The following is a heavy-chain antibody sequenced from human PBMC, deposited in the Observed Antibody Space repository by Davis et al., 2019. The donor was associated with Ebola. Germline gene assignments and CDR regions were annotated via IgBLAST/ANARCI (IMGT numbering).Heavy chain of an antibody. CDR1: GGTFSSYA. CDR2: FIPIFGTA. Sequence: AASVKVSCKASGGTFSSYAISWVRQAPGQGLEWMGGFIPIFGTANYAQMFQGRVTITADKSTSTAYMELSSLRFEDTAVYYCARRTVAALPADYWGQGTLVTVSS. CDR3: ARRTVAALPADY. J-gene: IGHJ4*02. V-gene: IGHV1-69*06. D-gene: IGHD6-19*01.